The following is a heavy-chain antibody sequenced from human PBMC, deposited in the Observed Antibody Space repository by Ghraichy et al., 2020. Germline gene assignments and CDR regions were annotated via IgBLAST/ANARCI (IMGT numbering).Heavy chain of an antibody. D-gene: IGHD2-15*01. CDR2: IYYSGST. CDR1: GGSISSSSYY. CDR3: ARTDCSGGSCYSDWFDP. Sequence: SETLSLTCTVSGGSISSSSYYWGWIRQPPGKGLEWIGSIYYSGSTYYNPSLKSRVTISVDTSKNQFSLKLSSLTAADTAVHYCARTDCSGGSCYSDWFDPWGQGTLVTVSS. J-gene: IGHJ5*02. V-gene: IGHV4-39*01.